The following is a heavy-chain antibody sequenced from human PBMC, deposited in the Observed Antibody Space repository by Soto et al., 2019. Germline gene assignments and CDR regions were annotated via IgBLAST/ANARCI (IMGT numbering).Heavy chain of an antibody. CDR2: INPSGDST. CDR1: GFTFISHG. Sequence: ETLSLTCVASGFTFISHGLSWVRQAPGKGLEWVSTINPSGDSTFYADSVKGRFTISRDNSKNTVYLQMNSLSVGDTAVYLCAKVDVSTAGSFDYWGQGALVTVSS. D-gene: IGHD6-13*01. J-gene: IGHJ4*02. V-gene: IGHV3-23*01. CDR3: AKVDVSTAGSFDY.